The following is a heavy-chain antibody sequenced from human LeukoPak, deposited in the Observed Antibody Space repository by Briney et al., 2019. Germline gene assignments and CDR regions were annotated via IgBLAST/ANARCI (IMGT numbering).Heavy chain of an antibody. CDR2: MNPNSGNT. V-gene: IGHV1-8*03. J-gene: IGHJ4*02. D-gene: IGHD5-18*01. CDR1: GYTFTSHD. CDR3: ARAFQNTAMVGYDY. Sequence: ASVKVSCKASGYTFTSHDINWVRQATGQGLEWMGWMNPNSGNTGYAQKFQGRVTITRNTSISTAYMELSSLRSEDTAVYYCARAFQNTAMVGYDYWGQGTLVTVSS.